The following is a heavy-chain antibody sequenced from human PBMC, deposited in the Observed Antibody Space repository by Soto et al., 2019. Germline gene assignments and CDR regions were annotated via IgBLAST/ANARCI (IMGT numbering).Heavy chain of an antibody. CDR1: GVTFTRYS. Sequence: GGSLRLSCAASGVTFTRYSMNWVRQAPGKGLEWVSSISSTTNYIYYGDSMKGRFTISRDNAKNSLYLEMNSLRAEDTAVYYCARESEDLTSNFDYWGQGTLVTVSS. CDR2: ISSTTNYI. V-gene: IGHV3-21*06. CDR3: ARESEDLTSNFDY. J-gene: IGHJ4*02.